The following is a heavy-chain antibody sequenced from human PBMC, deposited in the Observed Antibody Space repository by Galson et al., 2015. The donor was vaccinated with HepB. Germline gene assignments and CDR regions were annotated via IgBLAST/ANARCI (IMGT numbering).Heavy chain of an antibody. V-gene: IGHV3-23*01. J-gene: IGHJ5*01. CDR2: ISVSGGST. CDR1: GFTFSSLG. D-gene: IGHD2/OR15-2a*01. Sequence: SLRLSCAASGFTFSSLGMTWVRQAPGKGLECVSAISVSGGSTDYADSVRGRFTISRDNSNNMLYLQMNNLRAEDTAVYYCAKGTPNIDSWGQESRSPSP. CDR3: AKGTPNIDS.